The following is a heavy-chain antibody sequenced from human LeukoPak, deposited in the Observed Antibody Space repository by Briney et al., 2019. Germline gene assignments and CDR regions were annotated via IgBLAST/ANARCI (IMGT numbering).Heavy chain of an antibody. J-gene: IGHJ4*02. CDR2: ISWDGSTT. Sequence: SGSLRLSCAGSGGTLCNYGMHWVRQDPGKGLKWVSLISWDGSTTYYADSVRGRFTISRDNSKNSLYLQMNSLRAEDTALYYCAKDSKSGSYQPDYWGQGSLVNASS. CDR1: GGTLCNYG. D-gene: IGHD1-26*01. V-gene: IGHV3-43D*03. CDR3: AKDSKSGSYQPDY.